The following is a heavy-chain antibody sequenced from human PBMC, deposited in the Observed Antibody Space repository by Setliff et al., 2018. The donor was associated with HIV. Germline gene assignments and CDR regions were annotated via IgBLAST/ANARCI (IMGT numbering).Heavy chain of an antibody. CDR2: IIPIFGTA. CDR1: GGTFSSYA. D-gene: IGHD2-21*02. Sequence: RASVKVSCKASGGTFSSYAISWVRQAPGQGLEWMGGIIPIFGTANYAQKFQGRVTMTRNTSISTAYMELSSLRSEDTAVYYCARVVTFILGYYFYGMDVWDQGTTVTVSS. CDR3: ARVVTFILGYYFYGMDV. J-gene: IGHJ6*02. V-gene: IGHV1-69*05.